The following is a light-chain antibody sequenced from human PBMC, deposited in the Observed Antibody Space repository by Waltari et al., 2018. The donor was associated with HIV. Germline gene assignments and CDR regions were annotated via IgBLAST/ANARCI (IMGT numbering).Light chain of an antibody. CDR3: RQYQSYSQT. V-gene: IGKV1-5*03. CDR1: QTIRSW. CDR2: KAS. Sequence: DIQMTQSPSILSASVGDRVTITCRASQTIRSWLAWYQQKPGKAPNLLIYKASNLKSGVPSRFTGSGSGTDYTLTISSLQPDDSATYYCRQYQSYSQTFGQGTKVEIK. J-gene: IGKJ2*01.